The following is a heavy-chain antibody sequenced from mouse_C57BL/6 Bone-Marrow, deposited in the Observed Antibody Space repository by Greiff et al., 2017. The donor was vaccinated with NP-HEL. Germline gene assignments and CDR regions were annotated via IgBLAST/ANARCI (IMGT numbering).Heavy chain of an antibody. J-gene: IGHJ2*01. Sequence: QVQLHQSGAELVRPGTSVKMSCKASGYTFTNYWIGWAKQRPGHGLEWIGDIYPGGGYTNYNEKFKGKATLTADKSSSTAYMQLSSLTSEDAAIYYCARSWPNPLDYWGQGTTLTVSS. D-gene: IGHD4-1*01. CDR1: GYTFTNYW. CDR3: ARSWPNPLDY. CDR2: IYPGGGYT. V-gene: IGHV1-63*01.